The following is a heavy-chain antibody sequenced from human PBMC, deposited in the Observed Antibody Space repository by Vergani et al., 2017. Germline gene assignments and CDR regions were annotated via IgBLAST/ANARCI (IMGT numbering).Heavy chain of an antibody. CDR2: ISGSGGST. CDR3: AKVAHARIAAAGNWFDP. CDR1: GGTFSSYA. D-gene: IGHD6-13*01. Sequence: VQLVQSGAEVKKPGSSVKVSCKASGGTFSSYAMSWVRQAPGKGLEWVSAISGSGGSTYYADSVKGRFTISRDNSKNTLYLQMNSLRAEDTAVYYCAKVAHARIAAAGNWFDPWGQGTLVTVSS. J-gene: IGHJ5*02. V-gene: IGHV3-23*04.